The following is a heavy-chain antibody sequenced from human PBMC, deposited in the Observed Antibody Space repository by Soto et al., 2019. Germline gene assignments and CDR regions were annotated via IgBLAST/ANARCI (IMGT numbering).Heavy chain of an antibody. V-gene: IGHV3-53*02. CDR2: IYRGGTT. D-gene: IGHD3-3*01. J-gene: IGHJ3*02. Sequence: DVQLVETGGGLIQPGGSLRLSCAASGFSVSGDYMNWVRQGPGKGLEWVSVIYRGGTTYYADSVRGRFTISRDDSENKLFLQMNSMRAEDTAVYYCARATEWKALDIWGQGTMVNVSS. CDR3: ARATEWKALDI. CDR1: GFSVSGDY.